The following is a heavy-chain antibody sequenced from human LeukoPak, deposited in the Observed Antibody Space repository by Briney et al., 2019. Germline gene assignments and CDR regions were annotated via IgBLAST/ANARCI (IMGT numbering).Heavy chain of an antibody. D-gene: IGHD1-26*01. Sequence: SETLSLTCTVSGASISNYYWTWIRQPAGKGLEWIGRMYSTGSTIYNPSLKSRVTMSVDTSKNQFSLTLSSVTAADTAVYYCARSSYSFFDYWGQGTLVTVSS. CDR2: MYSTGST. CDR1: GASISNYY. CDR3: ARSSYSFFDY. J-gene: IGHJ4*02. V-gene: IGHV4-4*07.